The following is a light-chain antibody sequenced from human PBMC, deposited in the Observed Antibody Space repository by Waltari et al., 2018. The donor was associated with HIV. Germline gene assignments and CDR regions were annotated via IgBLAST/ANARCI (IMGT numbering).Light chain of an antibody. V-gene: IGKV3-20*01. CDR2: GAS. CDR1: QSVSSSY. CDR3: QQYGSSPP. Sequence: EIVLTQSPGTLSLSPGERATLSCRASQSVSSSYLAWYQQKPGQAPSLLIYGASSRATGIPDRCSGSGSGTDFTLTISRLEPEDFAVYDCQQYGSSPPVGQGTRLEIK. J-gene: IGKJ5*01.